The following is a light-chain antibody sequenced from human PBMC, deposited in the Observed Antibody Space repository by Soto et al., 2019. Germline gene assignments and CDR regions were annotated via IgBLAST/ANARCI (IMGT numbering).Light chain of an antibody. J-gene: IGKJ5*01. V-gene: IGKV1-5*01. CDR2: YAS. Sequence: DIQMTQSPSTLSASVGDRVTITCRASQSISSWLAWYQQKPGKAPTLLLYYASSLESGVPSRFSGSGAGTDFPITISILHPDYFVTYYCQQYNSYRTFGQGTRLEIK. CDR3: QQYNSYRT. CDR1: QSISSW.